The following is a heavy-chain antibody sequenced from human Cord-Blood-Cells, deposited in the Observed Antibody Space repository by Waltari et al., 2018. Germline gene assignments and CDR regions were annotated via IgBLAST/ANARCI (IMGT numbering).Heavy chain of an antibody. D-gene: IGHD3-16*01. Sequence: QVQLVQSGAEVKKPGATVKVSCKGLGYTPTESSMHWVRQAPGKGLESMGGFDPEDGETIYAQKFQGRVTMTEDTSTDTAYMELSSLRSEDTAVYYCATGGGDYWGQGTLVTVSS. CDR3: ATGGGDY. CDR1: GYTPTESS. CDR2: FDPEDGET. V-gene: IGHV1-24*01. J-gene: IGHJ4*02.